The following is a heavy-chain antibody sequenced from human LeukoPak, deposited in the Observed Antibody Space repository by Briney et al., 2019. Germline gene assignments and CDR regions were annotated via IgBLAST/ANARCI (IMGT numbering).Heavy chain of an antibody. J-gene: IGHJ2*01. CDR2: ISSGDNT. CDR1: GFTFSSYA. CDR3: ARDWYFDL. V-gene: IGHV3-23*01. Sequence: PGGSLRLSCAASGFTFSSYAMSRVRQAPGKGLEWVSAISSGDNTYYTDSVKGRFTISRDNSKSTLYLQMNSLRGEDTAIYYCARDWYFDLWGRGTLVTVSS.